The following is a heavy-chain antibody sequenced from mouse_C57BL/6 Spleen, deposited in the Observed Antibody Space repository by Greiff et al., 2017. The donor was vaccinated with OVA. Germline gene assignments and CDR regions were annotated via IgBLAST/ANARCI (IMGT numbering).Heavy chain of an antibody. V-gene: IGHV3-6*01. J-gene: IGHJ4*01. CDR1: GYSITSGYY. Sequence: ESGPGLVKPSQSLSLTCSVPGYSITSGYYWNWIRQFPGNKLEWMGYISYDGSNNYNPSLKNRISITRDTSKNQFFLKLNSVTTEDTATYYGAREYDYDGPRAMDYWGQGTSVTVSS. D-gene: IGHD2-4*01. CDR3: AREYDYDGPRAMDY. CDR2: ISYDGSN.